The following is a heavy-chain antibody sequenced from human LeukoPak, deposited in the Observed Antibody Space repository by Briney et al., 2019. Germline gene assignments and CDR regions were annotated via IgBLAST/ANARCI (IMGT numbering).Heavy chain of an antibody. V-gene: IGHV4-31*03. CDR1: GGSISSGGYY. D-gene: IGHD3-9*01. CDR2: IYYSGST. CDR3: PRPGYDILTGYLDY. J-gene: IGHJ4*02. Sequence: SDTLSLTCTVSGGSISSGGYYWSWIRQHPGKGLEWIGYIYYSGSTYYNPSLKSRVTISVDTSKNQFSLKLSSVTAADTALYYWPRPGYDILTGYLDYWGQGTLVTVSS.